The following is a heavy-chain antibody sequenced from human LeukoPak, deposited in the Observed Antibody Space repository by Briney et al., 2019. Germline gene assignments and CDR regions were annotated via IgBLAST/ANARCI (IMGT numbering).Heavy chain of an antibody. J-gene: IGHJ4*02. CDR3: ARGLEDGWPFDY. CDR1: GYTFTGYY. D-gene: IGHD2-15*01. CDR2: INPNSGGT. V-gene: IGHV1-2*06. Sequence: ASVKVSCKASGYTFTGYYMHWMRQAPGQGLEWMGRINPNSGGTNYAQKFQGRVTMTRDTSISTAYMELSRLRSDDTAVYYCARGLEDGWPFDYWGQGTLVTVSS.